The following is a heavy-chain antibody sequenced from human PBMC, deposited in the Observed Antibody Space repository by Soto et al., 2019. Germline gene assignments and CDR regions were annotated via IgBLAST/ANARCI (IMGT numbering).Heavy chain of an antibody. D-gene: IGHD3-3*01. Sequence: GGSLILSCAASGFTFSSYSMNWVRQAPGKGLEWVSYISSSSSTIYYADSVKGRFTISRDNAKNSLSLQMNSLRAEDTAVYYCASGPPLGDFWSGYGLGDFDYWGQGTLVTVSS. CDR1: GFTFSSYS. CDR3: ASGPPLGDFWSGYGLGDFDY. V-gene: IGHV3-48*01. J-gene: IGHJ4*02. CDR2: ISSSSSTI.